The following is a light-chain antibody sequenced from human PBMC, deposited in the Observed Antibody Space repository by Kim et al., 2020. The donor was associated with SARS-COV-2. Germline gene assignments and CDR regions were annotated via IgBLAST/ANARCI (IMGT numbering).Light chain of an antibody. J-gene: IGKJ1*01. CDR1: QSVSSN. CDR3: HKNNNWRT. CDR2: GAS. Sequence: EIVMTQSPATLSVSPGERATLSCRASQSVSSNLAWYQQKPGQAPRLLIHGASTRAPAFPARFSGSGSGTEFTLTTSSLQSEDLAIYYCHKNNNWRTFVQGTKVYIK. V-gene: IGKV3-15*01.